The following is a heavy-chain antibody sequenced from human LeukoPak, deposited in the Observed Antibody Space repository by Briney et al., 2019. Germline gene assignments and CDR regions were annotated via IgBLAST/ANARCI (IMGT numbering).Heavy chain of an antibody. CDR1: GGSISSYS. J-gene: IGHJ4*02. CDR3: AREAQVVPAAIRFDY. D-gene: IGHD2-2*02. V-gene: IGHV4-4*07. CDR2: IYTSGST. Sequence: SETLSLTCTVSGGSISSYSWSWIRQPAGKGLEWIGRIYTSGSTNYNPSLKSRVTMSVDTSKNQFSLKLSSVTAADTAVYYCAREAQVVPAAIRFDYWGQGTLVTVSS.